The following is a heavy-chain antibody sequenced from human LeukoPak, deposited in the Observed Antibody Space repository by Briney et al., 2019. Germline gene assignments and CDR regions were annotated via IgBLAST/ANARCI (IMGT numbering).Heavy chain of an antibody. CDR3: AREGVYSPDGSGYHRHAFDV. CDR2: IIPELDVA. V-gene: IGHV1-69*04. D-gene: IGHD3-22*01. J-gene: IGHJ3*01. Sequence: ASVTVSCKAPGDNFSSYVITWVRQAPGQGLEWMGRIIPELDVANLAQVFKGRVTITADKSTNTAHMELSGLRSDDTAVYYCAREGVYSPDGSGYHRHAFDVWGEGTVVIVSS. CDR1: GDNFSSYV.